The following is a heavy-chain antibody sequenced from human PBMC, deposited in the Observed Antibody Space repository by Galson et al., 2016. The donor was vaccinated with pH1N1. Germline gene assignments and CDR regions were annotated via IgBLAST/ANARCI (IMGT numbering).Heavy chain of an antibody. CDR2: VYPGDSDT. CDR1: GYNFTTYW. V-gene: IGHV5-51*01. J-gene: IGHJ5*02. CDR3: ARLDRYCSGGTCFTFWFDP. D-gene: IGHD2-15*01. Sequence: QSGAEVKKPGESLKTSCKGSGYNFTTYWIGWVRQMPGKGLEWMGIVYPGDSDTKYSPSFQGRVTFSVDKSTSTAYLQWSSLKASDTAMYYCARLDRYCSGGTCFTFWFDPWGQGTLVTVSS.